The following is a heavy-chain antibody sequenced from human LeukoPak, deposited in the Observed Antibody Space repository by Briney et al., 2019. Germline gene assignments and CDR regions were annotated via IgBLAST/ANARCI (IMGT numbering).Heavy chain of an antibody. CDR3: ARHWEGVESDAFDI. CDR2: IRKDGSEK. Sequence: GGSLRLSCAASGFTFEIYWMSWVRQAPGKGLEWVANIRKDGSEKNYVDSVKGRFAISRDNAKNSLYLQMNSLRADDTALYYCARHWEGVESDAFDIWGQGTMVTVSS. CDR1: GFTFEIYW. V-gene: IGHV3-7*04. J-gene: IGHJ3*02. D-gene: IGHD1-26*01.